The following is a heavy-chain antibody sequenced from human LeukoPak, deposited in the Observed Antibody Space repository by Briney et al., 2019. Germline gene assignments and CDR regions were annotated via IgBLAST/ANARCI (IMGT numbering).Heavy chain of an antibody. D-gene: IGHD1-14*01. V-gene: IGHV3-23*01. CDR2: ISPGGGPT. J-gene: IGHJ4*02. CDR3: VKDNPLDY. CDR1: GFPFSIYG. Sequence: PGGSLRLSCAGSGFPFSIYGMNWVRQAPGKGLEWVSGISPGGGPTYYADSVKGRFTISRDDSKNTLYLQMNSLRAEDTALYYCVKDNPLDYWGQGTLVTVSS.